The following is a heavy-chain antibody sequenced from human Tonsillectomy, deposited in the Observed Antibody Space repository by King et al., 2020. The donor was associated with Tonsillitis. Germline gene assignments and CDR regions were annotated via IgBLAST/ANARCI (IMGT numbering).Heavy chain of an antibody. J-gene: IGHJ6*03. D-gene: IGHD2-21*02. CDR2: IIPIFGTA. CDR1: GGTFSSYA. Sequence: QLVQSGAEVKKPGSSVKVSCKASGGTFSSYAISWVRQAPGQGLEWMGGIIPIFGTANYAQKFQGRVTITADKSTSTAYMELSRLRSEETAVDYCAGAPTVLRTHYYYMDVWGKGTTVTVSS. CDR3: AGAPTVLRTHYYYMDV. V-gene: IGHV1-69*06.